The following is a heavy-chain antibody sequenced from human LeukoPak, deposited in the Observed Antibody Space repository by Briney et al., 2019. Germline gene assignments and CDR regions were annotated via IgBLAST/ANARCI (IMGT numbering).Heavy chain of an antibody. D-gene: IGHD2-15*01. CDR1: GGTFSSYA. CDR3: ASPNCSGGSCYSPGWWFDP. CDR2: IIPIFGTA. J-gene: IGHJ5*02. Sequence: SVKVSCKASGGTFSSYAISWVRQAPGQGLEWMGGIIPIFGTANYAQKFQGRVTITADKSTSTAYMELSSLRSEDTAVYYCASPNCSGGSCYSPGWWFDPWGQGTLVTVSS. V-gene: IGHV1-69*06.